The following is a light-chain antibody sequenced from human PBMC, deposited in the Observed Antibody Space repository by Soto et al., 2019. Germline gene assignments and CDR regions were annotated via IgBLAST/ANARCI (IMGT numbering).Light chain of an antibody. Sequence: EIVMTQSPATLSVSPGERATLSCRASQSVSSNLAWYQQKPGQAPRLLIYGASTRATGIPARFSGSRSGIEFTLTISSLQSEDFAVYYCQQYNNWPITFGQGTRLEIK. CDR1: QSVSSN. CDR3: QQYNNWPIT. J-gene: IGKJ5*01. CDR2: GAS. V-gene: IGKV3D-15*01.